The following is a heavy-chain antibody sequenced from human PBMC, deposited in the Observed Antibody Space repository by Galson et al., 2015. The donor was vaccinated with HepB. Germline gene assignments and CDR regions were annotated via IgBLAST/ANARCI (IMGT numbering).Heavy chain of an antibody. Sequence: SCKASGYTFTSYDITWVRQAPGQGLEWMGWISANNGNTNYAQKLQGRVTVTTDTSTSTAYMELRSLKSDDTAVYYCARGSGSSSGGIGVWGQGTTVTVSS. J-gene: IGHJ6*02. CDR3: ARGSGSSSGGIGV. CDR1: GYTFTSYD. D-gene: IGHD1-26*01. CDR2: ISANNGNT. V-gene: IGHV1-18*04.